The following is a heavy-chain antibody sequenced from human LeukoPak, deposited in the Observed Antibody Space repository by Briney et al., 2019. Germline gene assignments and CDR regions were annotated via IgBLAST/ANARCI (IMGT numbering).Heavy chain of an antibody. CDR2: IKQDGSEK. J-gene: IGHJ4*02. CDR3: CRIAAAGFDY. CDR1: RFTFSRNW. V-gene: IGHV3-7*01. D-gene: IGHD6-13*01. Sequence: GGSLRLSCAASRFTFSRNWVSWVRQAPGKGLEWVANIKQDGSEKYYVDSVKGRFTISRDNAKNPLFLRMNSLRAEDTAVYYCCRIAAAGFDYWGQGTLVTVSS.